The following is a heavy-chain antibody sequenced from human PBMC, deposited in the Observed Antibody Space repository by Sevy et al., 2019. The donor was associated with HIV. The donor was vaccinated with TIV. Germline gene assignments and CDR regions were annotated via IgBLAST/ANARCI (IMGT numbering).Heavy chain of an antibody. CDR3: ARDRTDEVVVAATSFDY. Sequence: GGSLRLSCAASGFTFSSYSMNWVRQAPGKGLEWVSSISSSSSYIYYADSVKGRFTISRDNAKNSLYLQMNSLRAEDTAVYYCARDRTDEVVVAATSFDYWGQRTLVTVSS. CDR2: ISSSSSYI. J-gene: IGHJ4*02. D-gene: IGHD2-15*01. V-gene: IGHV3-21*01. CDR1: GFTFSSYS.